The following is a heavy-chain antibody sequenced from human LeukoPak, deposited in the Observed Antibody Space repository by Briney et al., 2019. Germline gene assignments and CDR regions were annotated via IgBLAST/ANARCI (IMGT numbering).Heavy chain of an antibody. V-gene: IGHV3-30*04. J-gene: IGHJ4*02. D-gene: IGHD1-26*01. Sequence: GRSLRLSCAASGFTFSSYAMHWVRQAPGTGLEWVAVISYDGSNKYYADSVKGRFTISRDNSKNTLYLQMNSLRAEDTAVYYCARGPLKWELRFDYWGQGTLVTVSS. CDR2: ISYDGSNK. CDR3: ARGPLKWELRFDY. CDR1: GFTFSSYA.